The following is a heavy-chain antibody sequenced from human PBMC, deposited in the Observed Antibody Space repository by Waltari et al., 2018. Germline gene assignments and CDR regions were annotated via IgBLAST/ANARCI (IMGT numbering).Heavy chain of an antibody. CDR1: GGSISSHY. CDR2: IYYSGST. D-gene: IGHD7-27*01. V-gene: IGHV4-59*11. J-gene: IGHJ3*02. CDR3: ARGSGAFDI. Sequence: QVQLQESGPGLVKPSETLSLTCTVSGGSISSHYWSWIRQPPGKGLEWIGYIYYSGSTNYNPSLKSRVTISVDTSKNQFSLKLSSVTAADTAVYYCARGSGAFDIWGQGTMVTVSS.